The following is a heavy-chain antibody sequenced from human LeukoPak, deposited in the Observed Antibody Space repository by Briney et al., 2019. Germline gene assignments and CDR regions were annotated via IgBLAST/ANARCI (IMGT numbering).Heavy chain of an antibody. D-gene: IGHD2-15*01. CDR1: GFTFGDYA. CDR2: IRSKAYGGTT. Sequence: GGSLRLSCTASGFTFGDYAMSWFRQAPGKGLEWVGFIRSKAYGGTTEYAASVKGRFTISRDDSKSIAYLQMNSLRAEDTAVYYCARAWSRGGYYMDVWGKGTTVTVSS. CDR3: ARAWSRGGYYMDV. V-gene: IGHV3-49*03. J-gene: IGHJ6*03.